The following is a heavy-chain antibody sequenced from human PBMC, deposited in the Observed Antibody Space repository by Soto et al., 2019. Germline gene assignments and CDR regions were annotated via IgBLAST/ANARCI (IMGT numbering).Heavy chain of an antibody. Sequence: PGGSLRLSCVASGFTADDYAMHWVRQAPGKGLEWVSAISGSGGSTYYADSVKGRFTISRDNSKNTLYLQMNSLRAEDTAVFYCAKERSSGWSFDYWGQGTLVTVSS. V-gene: IGHV3-23*01. J-gene: IGHJ4*02. CDR2: ISGSGGST. D-gene: IGHD6-19*01. CDR3: AKERSSGWSFDY. CDR1: GFTADDYA.